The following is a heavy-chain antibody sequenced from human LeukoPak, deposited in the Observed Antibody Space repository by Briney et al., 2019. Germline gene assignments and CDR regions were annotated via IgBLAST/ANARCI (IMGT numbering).Heavy chain of an antibody. CDR3: ARDYARYYYGSGSYYNVPSLDS. V-gene: IGHV1-18*01. CDR1: GYTFTSYG. D-gene: IGHD3-10*01. CDR2: VSAYNGNT. J-gene: IGHJ4*02. Sequence: ASVKVSCKASGYTFTSYGISWVRQAPGQGLEWMGWVSAYNGNTNYAQKLQGRVTMTTDTSTSTAYMELRSPRSDDTAVYYCARDYARYYYGSGSYYNVPSLDSWGQGTLVTVSS.